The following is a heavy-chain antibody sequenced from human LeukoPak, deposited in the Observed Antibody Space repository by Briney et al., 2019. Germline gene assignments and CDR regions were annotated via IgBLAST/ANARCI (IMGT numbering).Heavy chain of an antibody. Sequence: ASVKVSCKASGYTFISYGISWVRQAPGQGLEWMGWISAYNGNTNYAQKLQGRVTMTTDTSTSTAYMELRSLRSDDTAVYYCARVIVVPAAIRRFDYWGQGTLVTVSS. CDR1: GYTFISYG. CDR3: ARVIVVPAAIRRFDY. J-gene: IGHJ4*02. D-gene: IGHD2-2*02. V-gene: IGHV1-18*01. CDR2: ISAYNGNT.